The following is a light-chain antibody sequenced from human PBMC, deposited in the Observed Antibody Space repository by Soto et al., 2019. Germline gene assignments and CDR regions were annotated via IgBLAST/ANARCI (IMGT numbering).Light chain of an antibody. CDR1: QGISNY. V-gene: IGKV1-27*01. CDR2: AAS. J-gene: IGKJ1*01. CDR3: QRYNKAPRT. Sequence: DIQMTQSPSSLSGSVGDSVTITCRASQGISNYLAWYQQRPGKAPTLLIYAASTLQSGVPSRFSGSGSGTDVTLTISSLQPEDVATYYCQRYNKAPRTFGQGTKVEIK.